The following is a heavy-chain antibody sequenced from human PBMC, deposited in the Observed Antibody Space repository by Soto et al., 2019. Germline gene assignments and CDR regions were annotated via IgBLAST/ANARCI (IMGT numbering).Heavy chain of an antibody. CDR3: ARWVGASNWFDP. CDR2: INTNSGDT. CDR1: GYTSTGYH. Sequence: ASVKVSCKASGYTSTGYHIQWVRQAPGQGLEWMGWINTNSGDTVYAQKFQGWVTMTRDTSINTAYMEVARLRSDDTAVYYCARWVGASNWFDPWGQGTLVTVSS. V-gene: IGHV1-2*04. J-gene: IGHJ5*02. D-gene: IGHD1-26*01.